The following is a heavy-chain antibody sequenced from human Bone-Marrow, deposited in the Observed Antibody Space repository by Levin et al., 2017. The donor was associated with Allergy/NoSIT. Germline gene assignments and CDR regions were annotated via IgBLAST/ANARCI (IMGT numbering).Heavy chain of an antibody. D-gene: IGHD2-8*02. CDR2: IGGSGAST. CDR3: SKVKTGGGWAIVDDAFDI. V-gene: IGHV3-23*01. J-gene: IGHJ3*02. CDR1: GFTFSNYV. Sequence: PGGSLRLSCAASGFTFSNYVMSWVRQAPGKGLEWVARIGGSGASTAYADSVKGRFTISRDNPKNTLFLHMNSLRAEDTAVYYCSKVKTGGGWAIVDDAFDIWGQGTTVMVSA.